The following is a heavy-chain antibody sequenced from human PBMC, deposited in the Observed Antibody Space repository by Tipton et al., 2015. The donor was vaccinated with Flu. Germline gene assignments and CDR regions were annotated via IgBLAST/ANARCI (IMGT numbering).Heavy chain of an antibody. J-gene: IGHJ6*02. CDR3: AKDLKKYCRGGSCYWDYYGMDV. CDR1: GFTVSNNY. Sequence: GSLRLSCAASGFTVSNNYMSWVCQAPGKGLEWVSVIYSGGSTYYADSVKGRFTISRDNSKNTLYLQMNSLRAEDTAVYYCAKDLKKYCRGGSCYWDYYGMDVWGQGTTVTVSS. V-gene: IGHV3-53*01. CDR2: IYSGGST. D-gene: IGHD2-15*01.